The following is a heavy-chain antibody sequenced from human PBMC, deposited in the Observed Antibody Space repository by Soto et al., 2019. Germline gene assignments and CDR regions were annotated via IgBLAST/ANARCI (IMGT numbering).Heavy chain of an antibody. J-gene: IGHJ6*02. CDR2: IIPIFGTA. D-gene: IGHD3-9*01. CDR1: GGTFSSYA. CDR3: SWGILTGYPYYYGMDV. Sequence: QVQLVQSGAEVKKPGSSVKVSCKASGGTFSSYAISWVRQAPGQGLEWMGGIIPIFGTANYAQKFQGRVTITADESTSTAYRERSSLRSEDTAVYYCSWGILTGYPYYYGMDVWGQGTTVTVSS. V-gene: IGHV1-69*12.